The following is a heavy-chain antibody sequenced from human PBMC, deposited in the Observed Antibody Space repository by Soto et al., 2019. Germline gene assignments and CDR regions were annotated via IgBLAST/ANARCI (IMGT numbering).Heavy chain of an antibody. CDR3: ATDEIVATIGGAFDY. CDR2: ITNTADRT. V-gene: IGHV3-23*01. Sequence: EVQLLESGGGLVQPGGSLRLSCAASGITFSSYAMSWVRQAPGKGLEWVSSITNTADRTYYADSVKGRFTISRDNSRHTVYLKMNSLRAEDTAVYDGATDEIVATIGGAFDYWGQGTLLTVSS. J-gene: IGHJ4*02. D-gene: IGHD5-12*01. CDR1: GITFSSYA.